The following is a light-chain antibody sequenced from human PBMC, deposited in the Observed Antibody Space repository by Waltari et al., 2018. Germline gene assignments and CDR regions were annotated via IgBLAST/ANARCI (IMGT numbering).Light chain of an antibody. CDR2: RSN. J-gene: IGLJ3*02. CDR1: SSNIGSNY. CDR3: AAWDDSLSGLWV. Sequence: QSVLTQPPSASGTPGQRVTISCSGSSSNIGSNYVYWYQQLPGTAPKLLIYRSNQRPSGVPDGFSGSKSGTSASLAISGLRSEDEADYYCAAWDDSLSGLWVFGGGTKLTVL. V-gene: IGLV1-47*01.